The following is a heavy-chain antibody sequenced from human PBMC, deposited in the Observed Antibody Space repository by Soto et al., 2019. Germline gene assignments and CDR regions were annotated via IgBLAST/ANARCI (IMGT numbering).Heavy chain of an antibody. CDR1: GYTFTSYY. Sequence: ASVKVSCKASGYTFTSYYMHWVRQAPGQGLEWMGIINPSGGSTSYAQKFQGRVTMTRDTSTSTVYMELSSLRSEDTAVYYCAREIIVVPAASYQNYYYGMDVWGQGTTVTVSS. D-gene: IGHD2-2*01. CDR3: AREIIVVPAASYQNYYYGMDV. J-gene: IGHJ6*02. V-gene: IGHV1-46*01. CDR2: INPSGGST.